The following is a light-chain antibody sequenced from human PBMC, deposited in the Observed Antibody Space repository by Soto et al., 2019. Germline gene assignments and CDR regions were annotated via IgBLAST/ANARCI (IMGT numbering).Light chain of an antibody. J-gene: IGKJ4*01. CDR2: DAS. CDR1: QSISSW. CDR3: QQYNSYSLT. Sequence: IDITHSPSTLSASLGHRVTISSRASQSISSWLAWHQQKPGKAPKLLIFDASSLESGVPSRFSGSGSGTDFTLTITTLQPEDFATYYCQQYNSYSLTFGGGTKVDI. V-gene: IGKV1-5*01.